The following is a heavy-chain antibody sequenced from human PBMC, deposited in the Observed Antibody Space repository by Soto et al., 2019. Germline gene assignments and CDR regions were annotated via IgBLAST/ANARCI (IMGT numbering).Heavy chain of an antibody. CDR2: INPSGGST. J-gene: IGHJ5*02. V-gene: IGHV1-46*01. CDR3: DP. CDR1: GYTFTDYR. Sequence: QVQLVQSGVEVKKPGASVKVSCKASGYTFTDYRMIWVRQAPGQRLEWMGIINPSGGSTNYAPNFQGRVTLTRDSFRSEDTAVYYCARPAGRLANWFDPWGQGTLVTVSS. D-gene: IGHD6-6*01.